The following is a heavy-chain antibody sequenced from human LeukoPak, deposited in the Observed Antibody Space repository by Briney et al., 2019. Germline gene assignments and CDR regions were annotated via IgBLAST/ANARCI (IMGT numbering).Heavy chain of an antibody. Sequence: SETLSLTCTVSDASISDYYWTWIRQSPGKGLEWIGYSGSTKYNPALKSRVTISEDTSKNQVSLRLSSVTAADTAVYFCSRGLDSRKLGYWGQGILVTVSS. J-gene: IGHJ4*02. D-gene: IGHD3-22*01. V-gene: IGHV4-59*12. CDR3: SRGLDSRKLGY. CDR2: SGST. CDR1: DASISDYY.